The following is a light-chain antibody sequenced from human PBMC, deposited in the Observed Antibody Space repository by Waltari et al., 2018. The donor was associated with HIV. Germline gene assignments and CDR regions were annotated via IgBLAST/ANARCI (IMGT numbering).Light chain of an antibody. J-gene: IGLJ3*02. CDR2: VGAGGDIY. Sequence: QPVLTQSSSASASLGSSVKLTCTLSSGHSGHFIAWNQQHPGKAPRFLMKVGAGGDIYNEGSGVPDRFSGSSSGADRYLTISNLQLADEADYYCETWDSSTGVFGGGTKLTVL. CDR1: SGHSGHF. CDR3: ETWDSSTGV. V-gene: IGLV4-60*02.